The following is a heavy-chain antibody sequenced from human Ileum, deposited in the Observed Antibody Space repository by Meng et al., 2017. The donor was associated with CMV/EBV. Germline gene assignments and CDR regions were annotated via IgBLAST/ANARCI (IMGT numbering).Heavy chain of an antibody. CDR1: GFSFSTYT. V-gene: IGHV3-21*01. CDR3: ARDFSDYYYDPSGHDY. D-gene: IGHD3-22*01. J-gene: IGHJ4*02. CDR2: ISSSSSYI. Sequence: GFSFSTYTMNWIRQAPGKGLEWISSISSSSSYIYYADSVKGRFSISRDNAKKSLYLQLNSLRAEDTAVYYCARDFSDYYYDPSGHDYWGQGALVTVSS.